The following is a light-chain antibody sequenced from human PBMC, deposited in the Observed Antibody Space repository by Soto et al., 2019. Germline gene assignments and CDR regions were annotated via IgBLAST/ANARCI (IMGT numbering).Light chain of an antibody. CDR1: SSDVGGYNY. V-gene: IGLV2-8*01. CDR2: EVS. J-gene: IGLJ1*01. Sequence: QSALTQPPSASGSPGQSVTISCTGTSSDVGGYNYVSWYQQHPGKAPKLMIYEVSERPSGVPDRFSGSKSSNTASLTVSGLQAEDEAPYYCSSYEGSNNFVFGTGTKVTVL. CDR3: SSYEGSNNFV.